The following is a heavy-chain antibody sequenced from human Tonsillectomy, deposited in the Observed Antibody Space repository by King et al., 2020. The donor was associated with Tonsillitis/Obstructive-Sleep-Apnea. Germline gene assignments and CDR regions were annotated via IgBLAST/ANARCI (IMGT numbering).Heavy chain of an antibody. CDR1: GFSLSTSGMC. Sequence: VTLKESGPALVKPTQTLTLTCTFSGFSLSTSGMCVSWIRQPPGKALEWLARIDWDDDKYYSPSLKTRLTISKDTSKNQVVLTMTNMDPVDTATYYCARIESSSWYLDYWGQGTLVTVSS. J-gene: IGHJ4*02. D-gene: IGHD6-13*01. V-gene: IGHV2-70*11. CDR2: IDWDDDK. CDR3: ARIESSSWYLDY.